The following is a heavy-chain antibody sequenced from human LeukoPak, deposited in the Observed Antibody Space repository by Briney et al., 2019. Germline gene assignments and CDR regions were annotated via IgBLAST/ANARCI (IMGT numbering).Heavy chain of an antibody. J-gene: IGHJ4*02. CDR2: INPNSGGT. CDR3: ARVGLRYFDWLVY. Sequence: ASVKVSCKASGYTFTGYYMHWVRQAPGQGLEWMRRINPNSGGTNYAQKFQGRVTMTRDTSISTAYMELSRLRSDDTAVYYCARVGLRYFDWLVYWGQGTLVTVSS. CDR1: GYTFTGYY. V-gene: IGHV1-2*06. D-gene: IGHD3-9*01.